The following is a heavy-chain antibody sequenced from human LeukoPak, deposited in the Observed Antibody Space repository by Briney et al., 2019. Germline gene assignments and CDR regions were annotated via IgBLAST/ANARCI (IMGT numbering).Heavy chain of an antibody. Sequence: SETLSLTCTVSGGSISSHYWSWIRQPPGKGLEWVGYIFYGGSTNYNPPLKSRVTISVDTSKNQFSLNLNSVTAADTAVYYCARATYSYGSAYDYWGQGTLVTVSS. CDR2: IFYGGST. CDR1: GGSISSHY. CDR3: ARATYSYGSAYDY. V-gene: IGHV4-59*11. J-gene: IGHJ4*02. D-gene: IGHD5-18*01.